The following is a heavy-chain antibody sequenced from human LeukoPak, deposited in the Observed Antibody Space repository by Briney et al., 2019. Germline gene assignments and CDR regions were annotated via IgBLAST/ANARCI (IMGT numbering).Heavy chain of an antibody. CDR1: GFTFSDYY. V-gene: IGHV3-11*01. CDR2: ISSSGSTI. D-gene: IGHD3-22*01. CDR3: ATYYYDSSGSFDY. Sequence: GGSLRLSCAASGFTFSDYYMRWIRQAPGKGLEWVSYISSSGSTIYYADSVKGRFTISRDNAKNSLYLQMNSLRAEDTAVYYCATYYYDSSGSFDYWGQGTLVTVSS. J-gene: IGHJ4*02.